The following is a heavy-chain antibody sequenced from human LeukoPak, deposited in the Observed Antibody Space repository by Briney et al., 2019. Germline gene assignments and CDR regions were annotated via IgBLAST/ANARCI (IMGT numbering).Heavy chain of an antibody. J-gene: IGHJ6*02. V-gene: IGHV3-74*01. CDR2: INTDESSI. CDR3: SNGGTVYYYGMDV. Sequence: PGGSLRLSCAASGFTFSSYWMHWVRQAPGKGLVWISRINTDESSISYADSVKGRFTISRDNAKNTLYLQMNSLRAEDTAVYYCSNGGTVYYYGMDVWGQGTTVTVSS. CDR1: GFTFSSYW. D-gene: IGHD4-17*01.